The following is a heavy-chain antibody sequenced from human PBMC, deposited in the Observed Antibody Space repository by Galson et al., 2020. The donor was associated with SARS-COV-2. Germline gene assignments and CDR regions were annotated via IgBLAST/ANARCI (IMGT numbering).Heavy chain of an antibody. CDR3: AKDKDIVATIYFDY. CDR1: GFTFSSYA. CDR2: ISGSGGST. J-gene: IGHJ4*02. Sequence: GESLKISCAASGFTFSSYAMSWVRQAPGKGLEWVSAISGSGGSTYYADSVKGRFTISRDNSKNTLYLQMNSLRAEDTAVYYCAKDKDIVATIYFDYWGQGTLVTVSS. V-gene: IGHV3-23*01. D-gene: IGHD5-12*01.